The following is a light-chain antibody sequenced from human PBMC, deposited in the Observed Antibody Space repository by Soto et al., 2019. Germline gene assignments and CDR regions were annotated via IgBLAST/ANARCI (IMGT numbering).Light chain of an antibody. CDR3: AAWDDSLSGDV. Sequence: QSVLTQPPSASGTPGQRVTIICSGSSSNIGSNFVYWYQQLPGTAPKLLIYSNNQRPSGVPDRFSGSKSGTSASLAISGLRSEDEADYYCAAWDDSLSGDVFGTGTKLTVL. CDR2: SNN. V-gene: IGLV1-47*02. CDR1: SSNIGSNF. J-gene: IGLJ1*01.